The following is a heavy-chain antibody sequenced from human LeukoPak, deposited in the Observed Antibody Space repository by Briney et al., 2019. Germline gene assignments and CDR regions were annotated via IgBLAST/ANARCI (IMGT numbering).Heavy chain of an antibody. CDR1: IGSISSHY. J-gene: IGHJ1*01. V-gene: IGHV4-59*11. CDR3: ARAYTSSLPCLI. Sequence: SETLSLTCTVSIGSISSHYWNWIRQPPGKGLEWIGYIYSSGSTNYNPSLRSRVTISLDTSKNEFSLRLSSAAAADTALYYCARAYTSSLPCLIWGRGTLVSV. D-gene: IGHD2-2*02. CDR2: IYSSGST.